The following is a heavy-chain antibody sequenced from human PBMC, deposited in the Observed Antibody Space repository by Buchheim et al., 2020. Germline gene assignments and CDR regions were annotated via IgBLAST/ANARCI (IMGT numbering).Heavy chain of an antibody. CDR3: AKPSSGWTSFDN. CDR2: ISSSGGST. CDR1: GFSSSSYA. V-gene: IGHV3-23*01. Sequence: EVQLLESGGGSVQPGGSLRLSCAASGFSSSSYAMSWVRQAPGTGLEWVSGISSSGGSTYYADSVKGRFTISRDNSKNPLYLQMNSLRAEDTALYYCAKPSSGWTSFDNWGRGTL. J-gene: IGHJ4*02. D-gene: IGHD6-19*01.